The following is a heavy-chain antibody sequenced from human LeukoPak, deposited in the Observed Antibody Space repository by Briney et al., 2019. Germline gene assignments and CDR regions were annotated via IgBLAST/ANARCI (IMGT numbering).Heavy chain of an antibody. CDR3: ARVPKWELLSFDY. CDR2: INPSGGST. CDR1: GYTFTSYY. J-gene: IGHJ4*02. V-gene: IGHV1-46*01. Sequence: ASVKVSCKASGYTFTSYYMHWVRQTPGQGLEWMGIINPSGGSTSYAQKFQGRVTMTRDMSTSTVYMELSSLRSEDTAVYYCARVPKWELLSFDYWGQGTLVTVSS. D-gene: IGHD1-26*01.